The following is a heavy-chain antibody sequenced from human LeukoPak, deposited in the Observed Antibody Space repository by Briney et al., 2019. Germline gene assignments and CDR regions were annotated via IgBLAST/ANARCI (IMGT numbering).Heavy chain of an antibody. Sequence: GGSLRLSCAASGFTFSSYAMHWVRQAPGKGLEYVSAISSNGGSTYYANSVKGRFTISRDNSKNTLYLQMGGLRAEDMAVYYCARVFAIGIGAAILGAFDIWGQGTMVTVSS. V-gene: IGHV3-64*01. D-gene: IGHD2-21*02. CDR1: GFTFSSYA. CDR2: ISSNGGST. J-gene: IGHJ3*02. CDR3: ARVFAIGIGAAILGAFDI.